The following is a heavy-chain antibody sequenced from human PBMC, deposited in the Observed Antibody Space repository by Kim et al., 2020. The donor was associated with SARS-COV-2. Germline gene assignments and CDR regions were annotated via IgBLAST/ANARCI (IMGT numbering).Heavy chain of an antibody. CDR2: IYYSGST. CDR3: ARHPKNYDFWSGSHDAFDI. D-gene: IGHD3-3*01. V-gene: IGHV4-39*01. CDR1: GGSISSSSYY. Sequence: SETLSLTCTVSGGSISSSSYYWGWIRQPPGKGLEWIGSIYYSGSTYYNPSLKSRVTISVDTSKNQFSLKLSSVTAADTAVYYCARHPKNYDFWSGSHDAFDIWGQGTMVTVSS. J-gene: IGHJ3*02.